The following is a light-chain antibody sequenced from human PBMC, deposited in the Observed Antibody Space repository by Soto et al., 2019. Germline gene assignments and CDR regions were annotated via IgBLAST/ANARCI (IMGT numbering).Light chain of an antibody. CDR1: QSVLYSSNNKNY. CDR3: QQDYDTPFT. Sequence: DIVMTQSPDSLAVSLGERATINCKSSQSVLYSSNNKNYLAWYQQKPGQPPRLLIYWASTRESGVPDRFSGSGSGTDFTLTISSLQAEDVAVYYCQQDYDTPFTFGPGTTVDIK. J-gene: IGKJ3*01. CDR2: WAS. V-gene: IGKV4-1*01.